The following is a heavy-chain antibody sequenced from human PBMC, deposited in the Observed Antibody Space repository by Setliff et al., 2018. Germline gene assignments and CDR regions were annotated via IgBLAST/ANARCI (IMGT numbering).Heavy chain of an antibody. CDR3: AISTLSICSGGSCPNVFDV. V-gene: IGHV1-18*01. CDR2: INNYSFKT. D-gene: IGHD2-15*01. CDR1: GYTFNNYG. J-gene: IGHJ3*01. Sequence: GASVKVSCKASGYTFNNYGITWVRQAPGQGLEWMGWINNYSFKTTYPQKFLDRVTMTTDTSATTAYMDLRGLRSDDTAIYYCAISTLSICSGGSCPNVFDVWGPGTMVTVSS.